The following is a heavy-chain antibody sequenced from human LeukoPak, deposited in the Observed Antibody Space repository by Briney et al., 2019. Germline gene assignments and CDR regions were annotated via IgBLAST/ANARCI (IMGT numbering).Heavy chain of an antibody. V-gene: IGHV3-21*01. Sequence: GGSLRLSCAASGFTFSSYSTNWVRQAPGKGLEWVSSISSSSSYIYYADSVKGRFTISRDNAKNSLYLQMNSLRLDDTAIYYCAKDLGDYGDYDPPGYWGQGTLVTVSS. CDR3: AKDLGDYGDYDPPGY. CDR2: ISSSSSYI. J-gene: IGHJ4*02. CDR1: GFTFSSYS. D-gene: IGHD4-17*01.